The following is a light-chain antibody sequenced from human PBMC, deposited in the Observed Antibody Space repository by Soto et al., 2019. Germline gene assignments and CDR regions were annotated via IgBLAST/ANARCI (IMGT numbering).Light chain of an antibody. J-gene: IGKJ4*01. CDR2: DSS. Sequence: DIQMSQSPYSLSASVGDRVTITCQAIHYIRYYLNWYQQKSGKAPKLLIYDSSDLETGVPSRFSGSGSGTEFTFTISSLQSEDIATYYCEQYDNLPLTFGGGTKVDIK. V-gene: IGKV1-33*01. CDR1: HYIRYY. CDR3: EQYDNLPLT.